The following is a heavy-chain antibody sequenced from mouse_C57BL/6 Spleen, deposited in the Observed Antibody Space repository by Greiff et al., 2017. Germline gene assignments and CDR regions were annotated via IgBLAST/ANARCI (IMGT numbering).Heavy chain of an antibody. CDR1: GFTFSSYA. CDR2: ISDGGSYT. D-gene: IGHD1-1*01. J-gene: IGHJ4*01. Sequence: EVQRVESGGGLVKPGGSLKLSCAASGFTFSSYAMSWVRQTPEKRLEWVATISDGGSYTYYPDNVKGRFTISRDNAKNNLYLQMSHLKSEDTAMYYCAREGHYYYYAMDYWGQGTSVTVSS. CDR3: AREGHYYYYAMDY. V-gene: IGHV5-4*01.